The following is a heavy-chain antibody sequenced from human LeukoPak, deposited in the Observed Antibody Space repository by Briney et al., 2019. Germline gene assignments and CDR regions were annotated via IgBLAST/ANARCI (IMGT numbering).Heavy chain of an antibody. CDR2: IYYDGSNK. Sequence: GGSLRLSCAASGFTFRTYGMHWVRQAPGKGLEWVAIIYYDGSNKYYTDSVKGRFTISRDDSKNTLYLQMNSLRAEDTAVYYCARDRGYCSSRSCFEVWGQGTPVTVSS. CDR3: ARDRGYCSSRSCFEV. D-gene: IGHD2-2*01. CDR1: GFTFRTYG. V-gene: IGHV3-33*01. J-gene: IGHJ4*02.